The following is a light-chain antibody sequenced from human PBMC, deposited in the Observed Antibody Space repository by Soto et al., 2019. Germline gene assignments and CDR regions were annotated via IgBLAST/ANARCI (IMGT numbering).Light chain of an antibody. CDR3: QQYGSSLPWT. CDR2: GAS. CDR1: QSVSSSY. Sequence: IVLTKSPGTLSLSPGERATLSCRASQSVSSSYLAWYQQKPGQAPRLLIYGASSRATGIPDRFSGSGSGTDFSLTISRLEPEDFAVYYCQQYGSSLPWTFGQGTKVEIK. J-gene: IGKJ1*01. V-gene: IGKV3-20*01.